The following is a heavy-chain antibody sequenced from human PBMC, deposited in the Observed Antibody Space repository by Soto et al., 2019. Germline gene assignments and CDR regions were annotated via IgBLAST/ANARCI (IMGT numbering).Heavy chain of an antibody. J-gene: IGHJ6*02. CDR1: GGTFSSYA. CDR3: AGDPPPPRRWLQSGDGMDV. V-gene: IGHV1-69*01. CDR2: IIPIFGTA. D-gene: IGHD5-12*01. Sequence: QVQLVQSGAEVKKPGSSVKVSCKASGGTFSSYAISWVRQAPGQGLEWMGGIIPIFGTANYAQKFQGRVTITADESTSQAYLELSSLRSEDTAVYYCAGDPPPPRRWLQSGDGMDVWGQGTTVTVSS.